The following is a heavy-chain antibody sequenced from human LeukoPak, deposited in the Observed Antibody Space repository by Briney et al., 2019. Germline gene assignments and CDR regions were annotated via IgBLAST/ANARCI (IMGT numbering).Heavy chain of an antibody. V-gene: IGHV5-51*01. D-gene: IGHD3-22*01. CDR1: GYSSTSYW. J-gene: IGHJ4*02. CDR2: IYPGDSDT. CDR3: ARHGDYYDSSGYYYFDY. Sequence: GESLKISCKGSGYSSTSYWIGWVRQMPGKGLEWMGIIYPGDSDTRYSPSFQGQVTISADKSISTAYLQWSSLKASDTAMYYCARHGDYYDSSGYYYFDYWGQGTLVTVSS.